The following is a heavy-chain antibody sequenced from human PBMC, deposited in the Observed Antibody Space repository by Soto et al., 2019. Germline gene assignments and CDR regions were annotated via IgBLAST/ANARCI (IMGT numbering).Heavy chain of an antibody. CDR3: AVNTTSWYFLDY. J-gene: IGHJ4*02. CDR1: GITVSTTY. CDR2: LHSGGSA. Sequence: EVQLVESGGGLVQPGGSLRLSCAASGITVSTTYMSWVRQAPGKGLEWVSVLHSGGSAYYLDSVKGRFTISRDNSKNTMYLPMNPLRAEDTAVYYCAVNTTSWYFLDYWGQGTLVTVSS. V-gene: IGHV3-66*01. D-gene: IGHD6-13*01.